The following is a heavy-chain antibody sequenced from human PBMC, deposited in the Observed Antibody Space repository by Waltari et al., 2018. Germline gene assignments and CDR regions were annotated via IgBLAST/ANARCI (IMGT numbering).Heavy chain of an antibody. CDR3: TRRREFFGPDY. J-gene: IGHJ4*02. CDR1: GYIFTDYD. CDR2: MNPNSGNT. D-gene: IGHD3-3*01. Sequence: QVQLVQSGPEVKQQGASVKVSCEASGYIFTDYDINWVRQAPGQGFEWMGWMNPNSGNTGYAQKFQGRVTMTMNTPTSRAYIELRDLRSDDTAVYYCTRRREFFGPDYWGQGSLVTVSA. V-gene: IGHV1-8*01.